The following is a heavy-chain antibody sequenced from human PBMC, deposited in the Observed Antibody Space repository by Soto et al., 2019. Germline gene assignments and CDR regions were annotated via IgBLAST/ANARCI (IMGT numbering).Heavy chain of an antibody. CDR1: GYSFTSYW. Sequence: PGESLKISCKGSGYSFTSYWIGWLRQMPGKGLEWMGIIYPGDSNTRYSPSLQGQVTISVDKSISTAYLQWSSLKATDTAMYYCARHAYDFWSGHPNPRYYYGMDVWGQGTTVPVSS. CDR3: ARHAYDFWSGHPNPRYYYGMDV. CDR2: IYPGDSNT. J-gene: IGHJ6*02. V-gene: IGHV5-51*01. D-gene: IGHD3-3*01.